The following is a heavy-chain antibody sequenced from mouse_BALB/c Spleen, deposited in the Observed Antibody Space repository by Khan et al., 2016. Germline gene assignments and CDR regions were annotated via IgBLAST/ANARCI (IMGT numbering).Heavy chain of an antibody. CDR3: ARAGYYGYLAY. Sequence: EVKLLESGGGLVQPGGSLKLSCAASGFDFRRYWMSWVRQAPGKGLEWIGEINPDSRTINYTPSLKDKFTISRDNAKNTLYLQMSKVRSEDTALYYCARAGYYGYLAYCGQGTLVSVSA. J-gene: IGHJ3*01. CDR2: INPDSRTI. CDR1: GFDFRRYW. V-gene: IGHV4-1*02. D-gene: IGHD1-1*01.